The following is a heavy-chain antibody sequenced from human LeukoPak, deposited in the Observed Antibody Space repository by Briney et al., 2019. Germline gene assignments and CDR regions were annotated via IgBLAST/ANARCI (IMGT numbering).Heavy chain of an antibody. Sequence: SETLSLTCTVSGGSISSSSYYWGWIRQPPGKGLEWIGSIYYSGSTYYNPSLKSRVTISIDTSKNQFSLKLSSVTAADTALYYCARPEGGNWFDPWGQGTLVTVSS. CDR1: GGSISSSSYY. CDR2: IYYSGST. CDR3: ARPEGGNWFDP. D-gene: IGHD3-16*01. J-gene: IGHJ5*02. V-gene: IGHV4-39*07.